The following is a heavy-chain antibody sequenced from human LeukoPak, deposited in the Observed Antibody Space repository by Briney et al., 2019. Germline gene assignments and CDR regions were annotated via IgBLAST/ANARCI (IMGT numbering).Heavy chain of an antibody. Sequence: GGSLRLSCAASGFSFISYWMTWVRQTPGKGLKWVANIVQDGGEKYYVDSVKGRFTISRDNARDSLYLQMNSLRAEDTAIYYCARHAAGAMFDYWGQGTLVTVSS. CDR2: IVQDGGEK. V-gene: IGHV3-7*01. J-gene: IGHJ4*02. D-gene: IGHD2-2*01. CDR1: GFSFISYW. CDR3: ARHAAGAMFDY.